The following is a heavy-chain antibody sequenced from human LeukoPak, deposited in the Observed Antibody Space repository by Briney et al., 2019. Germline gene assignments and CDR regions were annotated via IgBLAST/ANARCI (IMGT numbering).Heavy chain of an antibody. CDR2: IYYSGST. D-gene: IGHD5-18*01. V-gene: IGHV4-59*08. J-gene: IGHJ5*02. CDR1: GGSISSYY. CDR3: ARHVGYGNNWFDP. Sequence: SETLSLTCTVSGGSISSYYWSWIRQPPGKGLEWIGYIYYSGSTNYNPSLKSRVTISVDTSKNQFSLKLRSLTAADTAVYYCARHVGYGNNWFDPWGQGTLVTVST.